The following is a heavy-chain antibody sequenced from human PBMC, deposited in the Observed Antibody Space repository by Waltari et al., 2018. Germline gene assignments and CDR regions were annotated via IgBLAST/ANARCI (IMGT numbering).Heavy chain of an antibody. V-gene: IGHV1-69-2*01. J-gene: IGHJ6*03. CDR1: GYTFIDYY. Sequence: EVHLVQSGAEVKKPGATVKISCKASGYTFIDYYIHWVQQAPGKGFEWLGRLDPEDGETVYAEKFQGRVTMTADTSTDTVYMELSSLRSEDTAIYFCARDRGSTTSDYYMDVWGKGTTVTVSS. CDR3: ARDRGSTTSDYYMDV. D-gene: IGHD2-2*01. CDR2: LDPEDGET.